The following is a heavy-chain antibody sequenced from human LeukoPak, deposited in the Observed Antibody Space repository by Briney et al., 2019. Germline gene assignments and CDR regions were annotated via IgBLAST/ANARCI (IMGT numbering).Heavy chain of an antibody. CDR3: AKRGYAIDY. V-gene: IGHV3-15*01. CDR1: GFTFSNAW. J-gene: IGHJ4*01. CDR2: IKSKTDGGTT. Sequence: GGSLRLSCAASGFTFSNAWMSWVRQAPGKGLEWVGRIKSKTDGGTTDYAAPVKGRFTISRDNSKNTLYLQMNSLRAEDTAVYYCAKRGYAIDYWGQGTLVTVSA. D-gene: IGHD1-1*01.